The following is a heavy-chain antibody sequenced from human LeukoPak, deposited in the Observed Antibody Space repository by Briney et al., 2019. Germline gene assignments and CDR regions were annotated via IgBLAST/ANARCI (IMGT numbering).Heavy chain of an antibody. CDR2: IRSKAYGGTT. CDR3: TRVPYSSGWYIDY. CDR1: GFTFGDYA. J-gene: IGHJ4*02. V-gene: IGHV3-49*04. D-gene: IGHD6-19*01. Sequence: GGPLRLSCTASGFTFGDYAMSWVRQAPGKGLEWVGFIRSKAYGGTTEYAASVKGRFTISRDDSKSIAYLQMNSLKTEDTAVYYCTRVPYSSGWYIDYWGQGTLVTVSS.